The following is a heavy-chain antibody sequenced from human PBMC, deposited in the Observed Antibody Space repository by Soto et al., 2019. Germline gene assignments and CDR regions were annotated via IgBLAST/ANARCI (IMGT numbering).Heavy chain of an antibody. CDR2: IIPIFGTA. J-gene: IGHJ4*02. CDR3: ARDRSLYYYDSSGYDD. D-gene: IGHD3-22*01. V-gene: IGHV1-69*13. CDR1: GGTFSSYA. Sequence: SVKVSCKASGGTFSSYAISWVRQAPGQGLEWMGGIIPIFGTANYAQKFQGRVTITADESTSTAYMELSSLRSEDTAVYYCARDRSLYYYDSSGYDDRGQRSPVTVSS.